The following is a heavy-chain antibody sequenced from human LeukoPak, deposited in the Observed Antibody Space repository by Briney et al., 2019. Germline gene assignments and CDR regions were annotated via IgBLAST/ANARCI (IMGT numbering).Heavy chain of an antibody. D-gene: IGHD3-9*01. CDR2: ISWNSGSI. V-gene: IGHV3-9*01. CDR1: GFTFDDYA. CDR3: AKAWRYFDWFTLDY. Sequence: PGRSLRLSCAASGFTFDDYAMHWVRHAPGKGLEWVSGISWNSGSIGYADSVKGRFTISRDNAKNSLYLQMNSLRAEDTVLYYCAKAWRYFDWFTLDYWGQGTLVTVSS. J-gene: IGHJ4*02.